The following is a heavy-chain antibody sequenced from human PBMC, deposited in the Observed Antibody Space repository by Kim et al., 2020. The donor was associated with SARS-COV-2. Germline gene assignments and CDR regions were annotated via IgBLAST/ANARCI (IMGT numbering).Heavy chain of an antibody. Sequence: YNPSLESRVPISVDPSKNQFSLKLSSVTAADTAVYYCARRTGIAVAGYDYWGQGTLVTVSS. CDR3: ARRTGIAVAGYDY. J-gene: IGHJ4*02. V-gene: IGHV4-4*09. D-gene: IGHD6-19*01.